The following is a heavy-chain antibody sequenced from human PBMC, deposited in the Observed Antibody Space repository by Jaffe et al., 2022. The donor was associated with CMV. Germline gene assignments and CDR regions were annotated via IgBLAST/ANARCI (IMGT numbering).Heavy chain of an antibody. CDR3: ASQGGFGSDWYGGFDC. CDR1: GYTFTTYG. D-gene: IGHD6-19*01. Sequence: QVQLVQSGAEVKKPGASVKVSCKASGYTFTTYGITWVRQAPGQGLEWMGWISAYNGNTNYGKKFQDRISMTIDTSTSTAYLDLRSLRSDDTAVYYCASQGGFGSDWYGGFDCWGQGTLVTVSS. J-gene: IGHJ4*02. V-gene: IGHV1-18*04. CDR2: ISAYNGNT.